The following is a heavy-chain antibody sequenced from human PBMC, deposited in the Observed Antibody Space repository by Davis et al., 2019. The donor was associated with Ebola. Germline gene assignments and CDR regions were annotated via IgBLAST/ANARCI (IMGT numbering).Heavy chain of an antibody. Sequence: SETLSLTCTVSGGSISSYYWSWIRQPPGKGLEWIGYIYYSGSTNYNPSLKSRVTISVDTSKNQFSLKLSSVTAADTAVYYCARGSALAAAGTGFDHWGQGTLVTVSS. V-gene: IGHV4-59*01. J-gene: IGHJ4*02. CDR1: GGSISSYY. CDR3: ARGSALAAAGTGFDH. CDR2: IYYSGST. D-gene: IGHD6-13*01.